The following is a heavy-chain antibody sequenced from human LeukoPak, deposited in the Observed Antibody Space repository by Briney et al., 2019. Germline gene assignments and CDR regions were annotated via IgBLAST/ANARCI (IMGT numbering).Heavy chain of an antibody. D-gene: IGHD1-26*01. CDR2: INGVGAT. CDR1: GFAVVDHF. J-gene: IGHJ6*03. V-gene: IGHV3-23*01. CDR3: ARRGVQGYMDV. Sequence: GGSLRLSCAASGFAVVDHFMHWVRQAPGKGLEWVSTINGVGATFYADSVKGRFSISRDRFKNTFHLQMNSLRADDTAAYSCARRGVQGYMDVWGEGTTVTVSS.